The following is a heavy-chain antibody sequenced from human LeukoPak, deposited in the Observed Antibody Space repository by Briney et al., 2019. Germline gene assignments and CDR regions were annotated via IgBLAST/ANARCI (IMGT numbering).Heavy chain of an antibody. CDR3: ASRRRRVQRLHAFDP. J-gene: IGHJ5*02. Sequence: SETLSLTCTVSDASISGYYWSWIRQPPGKGLEWIGSIYYSGSTYYNPSLKSRVTISVDTSKNQFSLKLSSVTAADTAVYYCASRRRRVQRLHAFDPWGQGTLVTVSS. CDR2: IYYSGST. CDR1: DASISGYY. V-gene: IGHV4-59*05. D-gene: IGHD1-14*01.